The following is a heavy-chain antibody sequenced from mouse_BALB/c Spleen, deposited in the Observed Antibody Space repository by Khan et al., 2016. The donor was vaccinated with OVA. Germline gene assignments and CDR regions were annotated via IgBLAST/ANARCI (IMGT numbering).Heavy chain of an antibody. CDR3: ARTYDGTMDY. V-gene: IGHV14-3*02. CDR2: IDPANGNT. J-gene: IGHJ4*01. D-gene: IGHD2-14*01. Sequence: VQLKESGAELVKPGASVKLSCTASGFNIKDTYMHWVKQRPEEGLEWIGKIDPANGNTKYAPKFQGKVTITADTSSNTAYLQLSSLTSEDTAVYYCARTYDGTMDYWGQGTSVTVAS. CDR1: GFNIKDTY.